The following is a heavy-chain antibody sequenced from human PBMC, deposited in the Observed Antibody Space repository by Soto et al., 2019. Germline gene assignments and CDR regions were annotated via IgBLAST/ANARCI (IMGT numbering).Heavy chain of an antibody. CDR1: GGSTSSYY. CDR2: IYYSGST. CDR3: ARRPPDFNVLDP. V-gene: IGHV4-59*01. Sequence: SETLSLTCTVSGGSTSSYYWSWIRQPPGKGLEWIGYIYYSGSTNYNPSLKSRVTISVDTSKNQFSLKLSSVTAADTAVYYCARRPPDFNVLDPWGQGPLVTVSS. J-gene: IGHJ5*02.